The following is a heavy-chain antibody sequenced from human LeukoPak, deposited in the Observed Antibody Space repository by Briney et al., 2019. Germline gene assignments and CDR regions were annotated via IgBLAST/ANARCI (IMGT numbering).Heavy chain of an antibody. CDR1: GFTFSNYD. V-gene: IGHV3-21*01. Sequence: GGSLRLSCAASGFTFSNYDMNWVRQAPGKGPEWVSSISSSGSYIYYADSVMGRFTISRDNAKNSLYLQVNSLRAEGTAVYYCARVGDSGSYSAFDYWGQGTLVTVSS. CDR3: ARVGDSGSYSAFDY. J-gene: IGHJ4*02. CDR2: ISSSGSYI. D-gene: IGHD1-26*01.